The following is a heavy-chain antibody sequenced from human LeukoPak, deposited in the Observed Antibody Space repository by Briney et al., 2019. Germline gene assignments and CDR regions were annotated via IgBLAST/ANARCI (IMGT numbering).Heavy chain of an antibody. CDR3: VGSNWAAGAASDS. CDR1: GYTFSDYY. D-gene: IGHD6-13*01. V-gene: IGHV1-2*02. Sequence: ASVKVSCKTSGYTFSDYYTHWLRQAPGQGPEWMGWIHPNTGATHYVNKFQGRVTMTRDTSISTVFMDLSNLRSDDTAVYYCVGSNWAAGAASDSWGQGTQVTVSS. J-gene: IGHJ4*02. CDR2: IHPNTGAT.